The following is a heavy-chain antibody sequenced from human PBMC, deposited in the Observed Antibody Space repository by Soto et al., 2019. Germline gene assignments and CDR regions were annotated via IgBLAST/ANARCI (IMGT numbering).Heavy chain of an antibody. CDR3: AKYVRDFDY. V-gene: IGHV3-23*01. D-gene: IGHD3-16*01. CDR2: ISGSGGST. J-gene: IGHJ4*02. Sequence: GGSLRLSCAASGFTFSSYAMSWVRQAPGKGLEWVSAISGSGGSTYYADSVKGRFTISRDNSKNTLFLEMNSLRAEDTAVYYYAKYVRDFDYWGQGTLVTVSS. CDR1: GFTFSSYA.